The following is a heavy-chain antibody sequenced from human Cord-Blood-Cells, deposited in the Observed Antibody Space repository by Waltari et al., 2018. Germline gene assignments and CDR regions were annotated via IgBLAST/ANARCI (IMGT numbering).Heavy chain of an antibody. Sequence: EVQLVESGGGLVQPGRSLRLSCAASGFTFDDYAMHWVRQAPGKGLEWVSGISWNSGSIGYADSVKGRFTISRDNAKNSLYLQMNSLRAEDTALYYCAKDIANWNDDYWGQGTLVTVSS. J-gene: IGHJ4*02. CDR2: ISWNSGSI. CDR1: GFTFDDYA. D-gene: IGHD1-1*01. CDR3: AKDIANWNDDY. V-gene: IGHV3-9*01.